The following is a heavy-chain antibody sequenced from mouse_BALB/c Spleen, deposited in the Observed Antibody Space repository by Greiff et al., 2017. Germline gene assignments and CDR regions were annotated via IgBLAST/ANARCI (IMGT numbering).Heavy chain of an antibody. CDR1: GFTFSSYA. V-gene: IGHV5-6-5*01. J-gene: IGHJ4*01. CDR3: ARGGGLRLRYAMDY. CDR2: ISSGGST. Sequence: EVHLVESGGGLVKPGGSLKLSCAASGFTFSSYAMSWVRQTPEKRLEWVASISSGGSTYYPDSVKGRFTISRDNARNILYLQMSSLRSEDTAMYYCARGGGLRLRYAMDYWGQGTSVTVSS. D-gene: IGHD1-2*01.